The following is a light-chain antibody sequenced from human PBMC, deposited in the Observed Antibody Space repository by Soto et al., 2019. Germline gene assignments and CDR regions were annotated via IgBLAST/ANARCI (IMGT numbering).Light chain of an antibody. V-gene: IGLV2-14*01. CDR3: SSYTRSNTLV. CDR1: SSDIGTYNY. CDR2: EVS. Sequence: QSALTQPASVSGSPGQSITISCTGTSSDIGTYNYVSWNQQHPGKAPKVIIYEVSNRPSGVSNRFSGSKSGNTASLTISGLQAEDEADYYCSSYTRSNTLVFGTGTKVTVL. J-gene: IGLJ1*01.